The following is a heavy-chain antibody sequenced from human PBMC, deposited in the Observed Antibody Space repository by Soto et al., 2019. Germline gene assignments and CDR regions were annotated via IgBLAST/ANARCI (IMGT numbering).Heavy chain of an antibody. D-gene: IGHD5-12*01. CDR2: ISGSGGST. V-gene: IGHV3-23*01. Sequence: GGSLRLSCAASGFTLSSFYMSWVRQAPGKGLEWVSAISGSGGSTYYADSVKGRFTISRDNSKNTLYLQMNSLRAEDTAVYYCAKGGGYDYYYYYYMDVWGKGTTVTVSS. J-gene: IGHJ6*03. CDR3: AKGGGYDYYYYYYMDV. CDR1: GFTLSSFY.